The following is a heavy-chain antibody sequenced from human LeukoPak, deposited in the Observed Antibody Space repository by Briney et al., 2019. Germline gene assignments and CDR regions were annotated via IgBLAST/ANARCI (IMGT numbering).Heavy chain of an antibody. CDR2: IYYSGST. V-gene: IGHV4-59*08. CDR1: GGSFSGDY. D-gene: IGHD3-9*01. Sequence: SETLTLTCAVYGGSFSGDYWSWIRQPPGKGLEWIGYIYYSGSTNYNPSLKSRVTISVDTSKNQFSLRLISVTASDTAVYYCARHLSGYHSGFDYWGQGTLVTVSS. J-gene: IGHJ4*02. CDR3: ARHLSGYHSGFDY.